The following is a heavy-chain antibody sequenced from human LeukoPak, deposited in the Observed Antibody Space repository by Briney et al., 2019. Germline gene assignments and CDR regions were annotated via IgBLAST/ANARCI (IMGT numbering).Heavy chain of an antibody. CDR1: GFTFGDRA. CDR3: PRGPIYLWLYQGMDV. D-gene: IGHD5-18*01. CDR2: ISSKAYGGTR. Sequence: GGSLRLSCTASGFTFGDRAMSWVRGAPGKGREGGGYISSKAYGGTREYAASVRGRFIISRDHSTRGAYLQMNSLKAEDTGLYYCPRGPIYLWLYQGMDVWGQGTTVIVSS. J-gene: IGHJ6*02. V-gene: IGHV3-49*04.